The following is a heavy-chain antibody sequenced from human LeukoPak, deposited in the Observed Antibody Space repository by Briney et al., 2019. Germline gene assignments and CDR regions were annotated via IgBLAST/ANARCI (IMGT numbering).Heavy chain of an antibody. D-gene: IGHD5-18*01. CDR1: GYSISSGYN. V-gene: IGHV4-38-2*01. J-gene: IGHJ4*02. CDR3: ARGGYSYGIDY. Sequence: PSETLSLTCAVSGYSISSGYNWGWTRQPPGKGLEWIGSIYHSGSTYYNPSLKTRVTISVDTSKNQFSLKLSSVTAADTAVYYCARGGYSYGIDYWGQGTLVTVSS. CDR2: IYHSGST.